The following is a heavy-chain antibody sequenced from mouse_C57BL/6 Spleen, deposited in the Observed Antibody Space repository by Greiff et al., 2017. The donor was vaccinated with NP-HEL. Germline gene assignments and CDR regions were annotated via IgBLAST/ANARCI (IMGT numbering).Heavy chain of an antibody. Sequence: EVMLVESGGGLVKPGGSLKLSCAASGFTFSSYTMSWVRQTPEKRLEWVATISGGGGNTYYPDSVKGRFTISRDNAKNTLYLQMSSLRSEDTALYYCARERNYYFDYWGQGTTLTVSS. CDR3: ARERNYYFDY. J-gene: IGHJ2*01. CDR1: GFTFSSYT. CDR2: ISGGGGNT. V-gene: IGHV5-9*01.